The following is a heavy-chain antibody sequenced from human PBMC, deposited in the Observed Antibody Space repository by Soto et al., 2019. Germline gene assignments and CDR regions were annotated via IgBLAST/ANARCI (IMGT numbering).Heavy chain of an antibody. CDR3: TTDRVRFGELGRRRHPSDY. J-gene: IGHJ4*02. CDR1: GFTFSNAW. CDR2: IKSKTDGGTT. Sequence: GGSLRLSCAASGFTFSNAWMNWVRQAPGKGLEWVGRIKSKTDGGTTDYAAPVKGRFTISRDDSKNTLYLQMNSLKTEDTAVYYCTTDRVRFGELGRRRHPSDYWGQGTLVTVSS. V-gene: IGHV3-15*07. D-gene: IGHD3-10*01.